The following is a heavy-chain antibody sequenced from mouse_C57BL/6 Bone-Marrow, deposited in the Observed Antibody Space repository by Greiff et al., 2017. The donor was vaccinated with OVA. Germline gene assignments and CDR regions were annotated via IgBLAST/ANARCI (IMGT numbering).Heavy chain of an antibody. CDR2: IRSKSNNYAT. V-gene: IGHV10-1*01. J-gene: IGHJ4*01. Sequence: EVKVEESGGGLVQPKGSLKLSCAASGFSFNTYAMNWVRQAPGKGLEWVARIRSKSNNYATYYADSVKDRFTISRDDSESMLYLQMNNLKTEDTAMYYCVRHDIRSSMDYWGQGTSVTVSS. CDR1: GFSFNTYA. CDR3: VRHDIRSSMDY. D-gene: IGHD1-1*01.